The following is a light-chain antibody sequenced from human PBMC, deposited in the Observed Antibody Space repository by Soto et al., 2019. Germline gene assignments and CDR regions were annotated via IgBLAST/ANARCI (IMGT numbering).Light chain of an antibody. J-gene: IGKJ1*01. Sequence: DIQMTQSPSTLSGSVGDRVTITCGASQTISSWLAWYQQKPGKAPKLLIYNASTLKRGVPSRFSGRGSGTEFTLTISSLQPDDFATYYCQHYNSYSEAFGQGTKVDIK. CDR3: QHYNSYSEA. V-gene: IGKV1-5*03. CDR1: QTISSW. CDR2: NAS.